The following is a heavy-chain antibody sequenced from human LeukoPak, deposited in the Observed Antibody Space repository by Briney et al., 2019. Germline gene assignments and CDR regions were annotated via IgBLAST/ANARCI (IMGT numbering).Heavy chain of an antibody. CDR3: ARDGYDILTGPLDY. D-gene: IGHD3-9*01. CDR2: INHSGST. Sequence: ETLSLTCAVYGGSFSGYYWSWIRQPPGKGLEWIGEINHSGSTNYNPSLKSRVTISVDTSKNQFSLKLSSVTAADTAVYYCARDGYDILTGPLDYWGQGTLVTVSS. V-gene: IGHV4-34*01. CDR1: GGSFSGYY. J-gene: IGHJ4*02.